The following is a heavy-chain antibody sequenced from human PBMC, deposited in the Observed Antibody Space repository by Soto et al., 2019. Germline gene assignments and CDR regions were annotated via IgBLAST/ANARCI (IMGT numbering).Heavy chain of an antibody. CDR2: LSSSSSYI. CDR3: ARSSDYNYYFDY. D-gene: IGHD3-22*01. CDR1: GFTLSSHA. Sequence: EVQLVESGGGLVKPGGSLRLSCAASGFTLSSHAINWVRQAPGKGLEWVSFLSSSSSYIYYADSVKGRFTISRDNAKNSLYLQMNSLRAEDTAGYYGARSSDYNYYFDYWGQGALVTISS. J-gene: IGHJ4*02. V-gene: IGHV3-21*01.